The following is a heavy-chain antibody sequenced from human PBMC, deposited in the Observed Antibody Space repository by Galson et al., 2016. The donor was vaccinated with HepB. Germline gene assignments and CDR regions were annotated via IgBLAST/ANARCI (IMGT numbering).Heavy chain of an antibody. CDR1: GFTVSSNY. CDR3: ARLSWQWLVPIFDY. D-gene: IGHD6-19*01. J-gene: IGHJ4*02. V-gene: IGHV3-53*01. Sequence: SLRLSCAASGFTVSSNYMSWVRQAPGKGLGWVSVIYSGGSTYYADSVKGRFTISRDNSKNTLYLQMNSLRAEDTAVYYCARLSWQWLVPIFDYWGQGTLVTVSS. CDR2: IYSGGST.